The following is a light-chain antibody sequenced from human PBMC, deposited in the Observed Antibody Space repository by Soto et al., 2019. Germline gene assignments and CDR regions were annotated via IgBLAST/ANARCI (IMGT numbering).Light chain of an antibody. Sequence: QSALTQPFSVSGSPGQSITISCTGTSSDLGDYNYVSWYQQHPGKAPKLMIYEVTNRPSGVSNRFSGSKSGNTASLTISGLQAEDEADYYCSSYTISTTLVFGTGTKVTVL. CDR3: SSYTISTTLV. CDR2: EVT. J-gene: IGLJ1*01. V-gene: IGLV2-14*01. CDR1: SSDLGDYNY.